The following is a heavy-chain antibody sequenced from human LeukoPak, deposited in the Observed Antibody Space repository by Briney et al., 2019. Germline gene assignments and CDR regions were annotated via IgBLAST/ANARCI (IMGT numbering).Heavy chain of an antibody. CDR2: INPNSGGT. D-gene: IGHD1-26*01. CDR1: GYTFTGYY. Sequence: VASVKVSCEASGYTFTGYYIHWVRQDPGQGLEWMGWINPNSGGTNYAQKFQGRVTMTIDTSISSAYMEVNSLRSDDTAVYYCATILGGSSLAYLDCWGQGTLVTVSS. CDR3: ATILGGSSLAYLDC. J-gene: IGHJ4*02. V-gene: IGHV1-2*02.